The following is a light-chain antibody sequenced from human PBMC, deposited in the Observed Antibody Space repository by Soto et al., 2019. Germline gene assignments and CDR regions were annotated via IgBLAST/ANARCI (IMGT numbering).Light chain of an antibody. CDR1: SSDVGGYKY. J-gene: IGLJ1*01. V-gene: IGLV2-14*01. CDR3: SSYTSSSSYV. CDR2: TVS. Sequence: QSVLTQPASVSGSPGQSITISCTGTSSDVGGYKYVSWYQQHPGKAPKLMIYTVSNRPSGVSNRFSGSKSGNTASLTISGLQAEDEADYYCSSYTSSSSYVFGAGTMVTVL.